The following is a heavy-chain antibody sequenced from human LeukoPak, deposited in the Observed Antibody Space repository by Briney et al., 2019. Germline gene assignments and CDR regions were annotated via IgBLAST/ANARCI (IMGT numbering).Heavy chain of an antibody. CDR2: IKQDGSEK. CDR1: GFTFSSYW. J-gene: IGHJ4*02. D-gene: IGHD1-26*01. V-gene: IGHV3-7*03. CDR3: ARDASRVVGATTDLDF. Sequence: GGSLRLSCAASGFTFSSYWMTWVRRAPGKGLEWLANIKQDGSEKYYLDSVKGRFTISRDNAKNSLYLQMNSLRAGDTAVYFCARDASRVVGATTDLDFWGQGTLVTVSS.